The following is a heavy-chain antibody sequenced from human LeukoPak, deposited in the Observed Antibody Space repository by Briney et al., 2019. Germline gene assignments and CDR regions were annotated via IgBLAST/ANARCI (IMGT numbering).Heavy chain of an antibody. J-gene: IGHJ6*02. Sequence: SQTLSLTCAIPGDSVSSNTVAWNWTRLSPSRGLEWLGRTYYRSKWYNDYAVSVKSRITINPDTSKNQFSLKLSSVTAADTAVYYCARGQKELDVWGQGTTVTVSS. CDR1: GDSVSSNTVA. D-gene: IGHD1-1*01. CDR3: ARGQKELDV. V-gene: IGHV6-1*01. CDR2: TYYRSKWYN.